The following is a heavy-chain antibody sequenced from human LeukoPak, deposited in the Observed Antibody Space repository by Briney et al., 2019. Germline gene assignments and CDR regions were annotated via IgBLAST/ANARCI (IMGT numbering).Heavy chain of an antibody. D-gene: IGHD5-12*01. CDR1: GYSISNGYY. Sequence: SETLSLTCTVSGYSISNGYYWGWIRQPPGKGLEWVGSIYHRGSTYYNPSLRSRVTISVDTSKNQFSLKLSSVAAADTAVYYCARRPGYSGYDPPYFDYWGQGTLVTVSS. V-gene: IGHV4-38-2*02. CDR2: IYHRGST. J-gene: IGHJ4*02. CDR3: ARRPGYSGYDPPYFDY.